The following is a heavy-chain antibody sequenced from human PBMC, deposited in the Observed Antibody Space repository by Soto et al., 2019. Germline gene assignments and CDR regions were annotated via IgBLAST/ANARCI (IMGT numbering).Heavy chain of an antibody. V-gene: IGHV1-69*13. CDR1: GGTFSSYA. D-gene: IGHD1-26*01. J-gene: IGHJ6*02. CDR2: IIPIFGTA. Sequence: AASVQVSCKASGGTFSSYAISWVRQAPGQGLEWMGGIIPIFGTANYAQKFQGRVTITADESTSTAYMELSSLRSEDTAVYYCAPGVGAQYYGMDVWGQGTTVTVSS. CDR3: APGVGAQYYGMDV.